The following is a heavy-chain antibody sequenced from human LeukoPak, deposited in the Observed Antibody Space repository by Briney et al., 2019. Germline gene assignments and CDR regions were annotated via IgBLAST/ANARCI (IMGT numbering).Heavy chain of an antibody. D-gene: IGHD5-18*01. V-gene: IGHV3-21*01. CDR3: ARDRRYSYGHLTNYYYYMDV. J-gene: IGHJ6*03. Sequence: GGSLRLSCAASGFTFSSYSMIWVRQAPGKGLEWVSSISSSSSYIYYADSVKGRFTISRDNAKNSLYLQMNSLRAEDTAVYYCARDRRYSYGHLTNYYYYMDVWGKGTTVTVSS. CDR2: ISSSSSYI. CDR1: GFTFSSYS.